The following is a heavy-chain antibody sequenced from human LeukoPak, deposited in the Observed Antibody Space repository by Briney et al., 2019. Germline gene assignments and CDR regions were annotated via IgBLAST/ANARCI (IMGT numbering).Heavy chain of an antibody. CDR1: RFIFSSYA. D-gene: IGHD3-10*01. CDR2: ISSSSSTI. J-gene: IGHJ6*02. Sequence: GGSLRLSCAASRFIFSSYAMNWVRQAPGKGLEWVSYISSSSSTIYYADSVKGRFTISRDNAKNSLYLQMNSLRAEDTAVYYCARDRKRHPGKMDVWGQGTTVTISS. V-gene: IGHV3-48*04. CDR3: ARDRKRHPGKMDV.